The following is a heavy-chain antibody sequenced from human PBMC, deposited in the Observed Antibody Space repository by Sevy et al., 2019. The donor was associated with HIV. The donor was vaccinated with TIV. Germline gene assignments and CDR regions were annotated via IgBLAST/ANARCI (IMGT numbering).Heavy chain of an antibody. CDR1: GFTFRTYN. V-gene: IGHV3-48*02. CDR2: ISPNSITI. D-gene: IGHD3-10*01. CDR3: ARVNDVSGST. J-gene: IGHJ5*02. Sequence: GGSLRLSCAASGFTFRTYNMNWVRQAPGKGLEWVSYISPNSITIYYADSVKGRFTISRDNAKNSLYLQMNSLRDDDTAVYYCARVNDVSGSTWGQGTLVTVPS.